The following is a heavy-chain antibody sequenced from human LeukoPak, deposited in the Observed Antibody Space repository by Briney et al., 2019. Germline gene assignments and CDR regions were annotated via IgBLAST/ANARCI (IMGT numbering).Heavy chain of an antibody. V-gene: IGHV3-23*01. CDR2: ISGSGGSD. J-gene: IGHJ5*02. CDR1: GFTFSSYS. D-gene: IGHD6-19*01. CDR3: AKDGRVIAVAGTSGWFDP. Sequence: GGSLRLSCAASGFTFSSYSMSWVRRAPGWGREGGSAISGSGGSDNYADSVKGGFTISRDNSKNTLYLQMNSLRAEDTAVYYCAKDGRVIAVAGTSGWFDPWGQGTLVTVSS.